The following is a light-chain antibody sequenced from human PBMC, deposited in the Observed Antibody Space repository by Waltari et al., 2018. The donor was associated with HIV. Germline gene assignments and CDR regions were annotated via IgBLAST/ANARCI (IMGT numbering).Light chain of an antibody. Sequence: IFMTQSPVNVSLSPGERASFTCRASQSIVTALAWYQYRPGQAPRLLIYDASTRAPGIAVIFSASGSGTDFTLFISGLHSEDCATYFCQQYHNWPPLTFGPGTKMEIK. CDR3: QQYHNWPPLT. J-gene: IGKJ3*01. CDR1: QSIVTA. CDR2: DAS. V-gene: IGKV3-15*01.